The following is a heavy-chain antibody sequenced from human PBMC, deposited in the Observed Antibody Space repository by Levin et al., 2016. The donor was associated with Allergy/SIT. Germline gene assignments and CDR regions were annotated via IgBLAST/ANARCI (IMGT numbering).Heavy chain of an antibody. D-gene: IGHD3-22*01. CDR3: ARIEVANGQWLPFDY. V-gene: IGHV4-31*02. J-gene: IGHJ4*02. CDR2: IYYSGST. Sequence: WIRQPPGKGLEWIGYIYYSGSTYYNPSLKSRVTISVDTSKNQFSLKLSSVTAADTAVYYCARIEVANGQWLPFDYWGQGTLVTVSS.